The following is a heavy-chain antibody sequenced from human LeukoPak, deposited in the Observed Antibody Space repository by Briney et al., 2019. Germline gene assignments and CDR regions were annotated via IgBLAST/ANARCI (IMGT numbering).Heavy chain of an antibody. J-gene: IGHJ6*03. CDR1: GFTFSSYW. D-gene: IGHD2-2*02. V-gene: IGHV3-7*01. CDR2: IKQDGSEK. CDR3: ARDAHYCSSTSCYTIPMDV. Sequence: GGSLRLSCAASGFTFSSYWMSWVRQAPGKGLEWVANIKQDGSEKYYVDSVKGRFTISRDNAKNSLYLQMNSLRAEDTAVYYCARDAHYCSSTSCYTIPMDVWGKGTTVTISS.